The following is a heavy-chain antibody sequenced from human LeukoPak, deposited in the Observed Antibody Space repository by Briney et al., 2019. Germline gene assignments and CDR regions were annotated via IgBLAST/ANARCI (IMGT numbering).Heavy chain of an antibody. CDR2: INHSGST. CDR1: GGSFSGYY. D-gene: IGHD2-2*02. Sequence: SETLSLTCAVYGGSFSGYYWSWIRQPPGKGLEWIGEINHSGSTNYNPSLKSRVTISVDTSKNQFSLKLSSVTAADTAVYYCARGAPTSYCSSTSCYKAAPVAPFDYWGQETLVTVSS. V-gene: IGHV4-34*01. CDR3: ARGAPTSYCSSTSCYKAAPVAPFDY. J-gene: IGHJ4*02.